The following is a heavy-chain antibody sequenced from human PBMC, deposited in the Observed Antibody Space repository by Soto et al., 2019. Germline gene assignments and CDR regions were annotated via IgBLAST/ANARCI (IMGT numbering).Heavy chain of an antibody. J-gene: IGHJ6*02. D-gene: IGHD3-22*01. CDR3: ARDSPYYYDSSGYYPPLFVYYGMDV. Sequence: QVQLVQSGAEVKKPGSSVKVSCKASGGTFSCYAISWVRQAPGQGLEWMGGIIPIFGTANYAQKFQGRVTITADESTSTAYMELSSLRSEDTAVYYCARDSPYYYDSSGYYPPLFVYYGMDVWGQGTTVTVSS. V-gene: IGHV1-69*12. CDR1: GGTFSCYA. CDR2: IIPIFGTA.